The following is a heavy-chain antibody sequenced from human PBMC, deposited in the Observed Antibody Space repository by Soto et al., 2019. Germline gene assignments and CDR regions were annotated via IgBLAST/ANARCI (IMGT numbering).Heavy chain of an antibody. Sequence: SQTNSLTCSVAGDNSRSSRYSWGWIRQPPGKGLEWIGNIYYSGSTYYNPSLKSRVTISVGTSKNQFSLRLSSVTAADTAVYYCARLTTVTCDYWGQGTLVTVS. J-gene: IGHJ4*02. CDR2: IYYSGST. D-gene: IGHD4-17*01. V-gene: IGHV4-39*01. CDR3: ARLTTVTCDY. CDR1: GDNSRSSRYS.